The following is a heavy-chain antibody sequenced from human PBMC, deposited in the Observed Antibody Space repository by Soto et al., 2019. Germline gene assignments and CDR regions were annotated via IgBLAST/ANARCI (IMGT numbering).Heavy chain of an antibody. V-gene: IGHV3-7*03. J-gene: IGHJ5*02. Sequence: HPGGSLRLSCVASGFTFSSSWMSWFRQAPGKGLEWVANINQDGSQRYYVDSVKGRFTISRDDAMNSLYLQMNSLRAEDTAIYYCARGFSSSPNWFDPWGRGTLVTVSS. D-gene: IGHD6-6*01. CDR1: GFTFSSSW. CDR3: ARGFSSSPNWFDP. CDR2: INQDGSQR.